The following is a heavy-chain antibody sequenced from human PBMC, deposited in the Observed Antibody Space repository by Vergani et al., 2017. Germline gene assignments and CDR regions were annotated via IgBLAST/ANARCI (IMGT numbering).Heavy chain of an antibody. Sequence: QMQLVQSGPEVKKPGTSVKVSCKASGFTFTSSAMQWVRQARGQRLEWIGWIVVGSGNTNYAQKFQERVTITEDTSTDTAYMELSSLRSEDTAVYYCATGVPYYYDSSGYIDYWGQGTLVTVSS. CDR2: IVVGSGNT. CDR3: ATGVPYYYDSSGYIDY. CDR1: GFTFTSSA. J-gene: IGHJ4*02. V-gene: IGHV1-58*02. D-gene: IGHD3-22*01.